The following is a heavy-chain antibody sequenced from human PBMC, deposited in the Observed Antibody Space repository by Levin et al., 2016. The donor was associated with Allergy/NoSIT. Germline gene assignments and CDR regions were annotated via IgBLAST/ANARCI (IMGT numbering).Heavy chain of an antibody. CDR1: GFTFSSYG. Sequence: GSLRLSCAASGFTFSSYGMHWVRQAPGKGLEWVAVISYDGSNKYYADSVKGRFTISRDNSKNTLYLQMNSLRAEDTAVYYCAKDGVDIVPTIQSITVAPGYWGQGTLVTVSS. J-gene: IGHJ4*02. D-gene: IGHD5-12*01. V-gene: IGHV3-30*18. CDR3: AKDGVDIVPTIQSITVAPGY. CDR2: ISYDGSNK.